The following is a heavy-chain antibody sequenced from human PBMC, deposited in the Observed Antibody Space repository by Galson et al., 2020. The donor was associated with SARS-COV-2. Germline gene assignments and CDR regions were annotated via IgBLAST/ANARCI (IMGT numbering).Heavy chain of an antibody. Sequence: PGGSLRLSCAASGFTFASFDMHWVRQVIGKGLEWVSAIGTADDAYYSDSVKGRFTVSRENAKISFYLQMNSLRAGDTAVYFCARGPMGAFDIWGQGTMVTV. CDR3: ARGPMGAFDI. CDR1: GFTFASFD. J-gene: IGHJ3*02. V-gene: IGHV3-13*01. CDR2: IGTADDA.